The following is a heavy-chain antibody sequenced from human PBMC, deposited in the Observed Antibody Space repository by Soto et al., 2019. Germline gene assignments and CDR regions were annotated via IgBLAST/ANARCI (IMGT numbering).Heavy chain of an antibody. V-gene: IGHV3-23*01. CDR2: ISGSGGST. CDR1: GFTFSSYA. Sequence: EVQLLESGGGLVQPGGSLRLSCAASGFTFSSYAMSWVRQAPGKGLEWVSAISGSGGSTYYADSVKGRFTISRDNSKNTLYLQMNSLRAEDTAVYYCAKDIVVVVAAQFGALDIWGQGTMVTVSS. CDR3: AKDIVVVVAAQFGALDI. J-gene: IGHJ3*02. D-gene: IGHD2-15*01.